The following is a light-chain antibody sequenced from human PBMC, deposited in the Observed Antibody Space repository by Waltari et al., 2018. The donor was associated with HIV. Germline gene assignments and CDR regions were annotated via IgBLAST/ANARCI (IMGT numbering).Light chain of an antibody. CDR2: GDT. CDR3: QSYDSGLSVV. V-gene: IGLV1-40*01. J-gene: IGLJ3*02. Sequence: QSVLTQPPSVSGAPGQRVTISCTGNSSNIGAGFDVHWYQQLPETAPKLLSYGDTNRPSGDPDRFSGSKSGTSASLAITGLQAEDEADYYCQSYDSGLSVVFGGGTKLTVL. CDR1: SSNIGAGFD.